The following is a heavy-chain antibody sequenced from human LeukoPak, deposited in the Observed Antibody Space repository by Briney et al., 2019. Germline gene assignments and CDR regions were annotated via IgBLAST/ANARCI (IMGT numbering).Heavy chain of an antibody. CDR3: ARELLTGFDY. Sequence: GGSLRLSCAASGFTFSSYWMSWVRQAPGKGLEWVAVISYDGSNKYYADSVKGRFTISRDNSKNTLYLQMNSLRAEDTAVYYCARELLTGFDYWGQGTLVTVSS. J-gene: IGHJ4*02. D-gene: IGHD1-26*01. CDR2: ISYDGSNK. CDR1: GFTFSSYW. V-gene: IGHV3-30*03.